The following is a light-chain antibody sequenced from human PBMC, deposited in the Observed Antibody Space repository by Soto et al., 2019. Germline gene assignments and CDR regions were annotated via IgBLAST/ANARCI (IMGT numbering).Light chain of an antibody. V-gene: IGLV2-23*01. J-gene: IGLJ2*01. CDR2: EGS. Sequence: QPALTQPASVSGSPGQSITISCTGTSSDVGSYNLVSWYQQHPGKAPKLMIYEGSKWPSGVSNRFSGSKSGNTASLTISGLQAEDEADYYCCSYAGSSTYVVFGGGTQLTVL. CDR3: CSYAGSSTYVV. CDR1: SSDVGSYNL.